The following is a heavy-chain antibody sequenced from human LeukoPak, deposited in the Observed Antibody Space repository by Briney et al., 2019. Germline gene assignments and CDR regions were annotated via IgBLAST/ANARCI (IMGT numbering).Heavy chain of an antibody. D-gene: IGHD6-19*01. CDR2: IIPILGIA. CDR1: GGAFSSYA. CDR3: ARSWDSSGWFFDY. Sequence: SVKVSCKASGGAFSSYAISWVRQAPGQGLEWMGRIIPILGIANYAQKFQGRVTITADKSTSTAYMELSSLRSEDTAVYYCARSWDSSGWFFDYWGQGTLVTVSS. J-gene: IGHJ4*02. V-gene: IGHV1-69*04.